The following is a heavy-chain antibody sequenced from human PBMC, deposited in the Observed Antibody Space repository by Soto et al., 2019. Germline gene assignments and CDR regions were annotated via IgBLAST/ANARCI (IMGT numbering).Heavy chain of an antibody. Sequence: QVQLQESGPGLVKPSETLSLTCTVSGGSISSYYWSWIRQPPGKGLEWIGYIYYSGSTNYNPSLKSRVTISVDTSKNQFSLKLSSVTAADTAVYYCARGRGGYYYYGMDVWGQGTTVTVSS. V-gene: IGHV4-59*01. CDR2: IYYSGST. CDR1: GGSISSYY. CDR3: ARGRGGYYYYGMDV. J-gene: IGHJ6*02. D-gene: IGHD3-10*01.